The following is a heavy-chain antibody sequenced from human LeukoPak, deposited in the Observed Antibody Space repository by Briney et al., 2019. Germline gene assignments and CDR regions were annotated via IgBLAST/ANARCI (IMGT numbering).Heavy chain of an antibody. D-gene: IGHD6-13*01. CDR3: ARGEAAIDY. V-gene: IGHV4-59*01. Sequence: PSETLPLTCTVSGGSISDYYWSWIRQPPGKGLEWIGYISYSGSTKYNPSLKSRVTISLDTSKNQFSLKLSSVTSADTAVYYCARGEAAIDYWGQGTLVTVSS. CDR2: ISYSGST. J-gene: IGHJ4*02. CDR1: GGSISDYY.